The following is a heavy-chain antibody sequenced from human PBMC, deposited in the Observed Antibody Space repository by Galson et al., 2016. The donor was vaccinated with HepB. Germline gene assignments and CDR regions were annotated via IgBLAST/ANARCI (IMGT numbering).Heavy chain of an antibody. J-gene: IGHJ4*02. CDR1: GFTFSNYA. CDR2: ISGSADHT. D-gene: IGHD1-26*01. V-gene: IGHV3-23*01. CDR3: ARLTLPGIGCYVYY. Sequence: SLRLSCAASGFTFSNYAMSWVRQAPGKGLEWVSAISGSADHTYYADSVKGRFTISRDNCKNTLYLQMNSLRAEDTAVYYCARLTLPGIGCYVYYWGQGTLVTVSS.